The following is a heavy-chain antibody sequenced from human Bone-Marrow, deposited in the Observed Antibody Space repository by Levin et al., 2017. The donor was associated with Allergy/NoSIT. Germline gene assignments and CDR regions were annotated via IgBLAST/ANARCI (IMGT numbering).Heavy chain of an antibody. J-gene: IGHJ3*01. CDR1: GYTFNDYY. Sequence: GESLKISCRASGYTFNDYYIHWIRQAPGQGLEWMGRINPDGGGTKFSQKFEGRITLTRDTSIRTVNLELSSLRSDDTAVYFCARDLVGVDAFDFWGQGTMVIVSS. CDR3: ARDLVGVDAFDF. V-gene: IGHV1-2*02. CDR2: INPDGGGT. D-gene: IGHD1-26*01.